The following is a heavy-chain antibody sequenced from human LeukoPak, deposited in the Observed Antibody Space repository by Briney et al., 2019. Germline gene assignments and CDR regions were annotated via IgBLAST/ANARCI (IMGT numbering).Heavy chain of an antibody. CDR1: GFTFSNYS. D-gene: IGHD6-13*01. Sequence: GGSLRLSCAASGFTFSNYSMNWVRQAPGKGLEWVSSISSSSSYIYYADSVKGRFTISRDNAKNSLYLQMNSLRAEDTAVYYCASLSLPAAAGTNGMDVWGQGTTVTVSS. CDR3: ASLSLPAAAGTNGMDV. CDR2: ISSSSSYI. J-gene: IGHJ6*02. V-gene: IGHV3-21*01.